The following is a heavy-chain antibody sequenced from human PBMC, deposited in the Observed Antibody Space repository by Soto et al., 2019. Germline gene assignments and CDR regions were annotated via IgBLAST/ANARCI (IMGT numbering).Heavy chain of an antibody. Sequence: SETLSLTCSVSGGSVSSYYWSWIRQPPGKGLEWIGYISYSGSTNYNPSLKNRVTISVDTSKNHFSLRLTSVTAADTAVYYCARDLWVEPELYYYGMDVWGQGTTVTVSS. CDR3: ARDLWVEPELYYYGMDV. CDR2: ISYSGST. D-gene: IGHD1-1*01. V-gene: IGHV4-59*02. J-gene: IGHJ6*02. CDR1: GGSVSSYY.